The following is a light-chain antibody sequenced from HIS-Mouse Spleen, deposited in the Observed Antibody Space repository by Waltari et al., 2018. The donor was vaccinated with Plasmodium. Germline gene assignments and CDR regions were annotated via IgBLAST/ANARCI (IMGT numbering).Light chain of an antibody. V-gene: IGKV1-39*01. CDR1: KSISSY. Sequence: IQLTQSPSSLSTSVGDRVTITCRASKSISSYLNWYQQKPGKAPQLLIYGSPCWQRGVPTRFSGTGSGTDFTLTISSLQPEDFATYFGQQSYSTWTFGQGTKVEIK. CDR2: GSP. CDR3: QQSYSTWT. J-gene: IGKJ1*01.